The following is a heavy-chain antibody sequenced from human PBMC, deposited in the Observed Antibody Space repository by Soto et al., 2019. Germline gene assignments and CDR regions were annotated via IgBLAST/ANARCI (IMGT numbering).Heavy chain of an antibody. V-gene: IGHV1-69*13. CDR1: GGTFSSYA. Sequence: SVKVSCKASGGTFSSYAISWVRQAPGQGLEWKGGIIPIFGTANYAQKFQGRVTITADESTSTAYMELSSLRSEDTAVYYCAVGYYDILTGPFDYWGQGTLVTVSS. CDR2: IIPIFGTA. J-gene: IGHJ4*02. CDR3: AVGYYDILTGPFDY. D-gene: IGHD3-9*01.